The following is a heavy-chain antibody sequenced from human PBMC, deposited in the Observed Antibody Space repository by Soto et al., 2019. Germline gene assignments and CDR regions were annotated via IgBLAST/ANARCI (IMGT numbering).Heavy chain of an antibody. CDR1: GFTFSSYG. CDR2: IWYDGSNK. CDR3: ARDSDCSSTSCQFDMDV. D-gene: IGHD2-2*01. J-gene: IGHJ6*02. V-gene: IGHV3-33*01. Sequence: ESGGGVVQPGRSLRLSCAASGFTFSSYGMHWVRQAPGKGLEWVAVIWYDGSNKYYADSVKGRFTISRDNSKNTLYLQMNSLRAEDTAVYYCARDSDCSSTSCQFDMDVWGQGTTVTVSS.